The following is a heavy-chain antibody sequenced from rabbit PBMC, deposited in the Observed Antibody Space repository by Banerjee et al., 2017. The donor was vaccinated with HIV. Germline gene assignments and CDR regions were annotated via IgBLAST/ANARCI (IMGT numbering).Heavy chain of an antibody. Sequence: QEQLEEPGGDLVKPVASLTLTCKASGLVLSSSYWICWVRQAPGKGLEWIACIYTGSSGSTYYASWAKGRFTISKTSSTTVTLQMTSLTAADTATYFCAREVGYTGYGDTTYFNLWGPGTLVTVS. CDR1: GLVLSSSYW. CDR3: AREVGYTGYGDTTYFNL. V-gene: IGHV1S45*01. CDR2: IYTGSSGST. D-gene: IGHD7-1*01. J-gene: IGHJ4*01.